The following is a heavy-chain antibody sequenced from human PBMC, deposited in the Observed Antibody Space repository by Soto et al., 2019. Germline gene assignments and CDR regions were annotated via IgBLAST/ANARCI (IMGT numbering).Heavy chain of an antibody. J-gene: IGHJ5*02. CDR1: GYTFTGYY. Sequence: QVQLVQSGAEVKKPGASVKVSCKASGYTFTGYYMHWVRQAPGQGLEWMGWINPNSGGTNYAQKVQDRVTMTRDTSISTADMELSRLRSDDTAVYYCARGEDIVLMVYVGGFAPWGQGTLVTVSS. V-gene: IGHV1-2*02. D-gene: IGHD2-8*01. CDR2: INPNSGGT. CDR3: ARGEDIVLMVYVGGFAP.